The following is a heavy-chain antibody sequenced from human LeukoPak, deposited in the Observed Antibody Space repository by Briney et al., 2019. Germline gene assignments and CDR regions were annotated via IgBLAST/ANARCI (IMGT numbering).Heavy chain of an antibody. V-gene: IGHV4-39*01. CDR3: ARRITGTTSDSFDY. Sequence: PLETLSLTCTVSGGSISTSNYFWGWIRKPPGKGLEWIGSISHSGNTYYSPSLSSRVTIFLDASKNQFSLRLSSMAATDTALYYCARRITGTTSDSFDYWGHGTLVTVSS. CDR2: ISHSGNT. D-gene: IGHD1-20*01. J-gene: IGHJ4*01. CDR1: GGSISTSNYF.